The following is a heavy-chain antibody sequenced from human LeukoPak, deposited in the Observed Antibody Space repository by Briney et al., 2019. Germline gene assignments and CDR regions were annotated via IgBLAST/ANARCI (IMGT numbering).Heavy chain of an antibody. Sequence: GGTLRLSCAASGFTFSSYTMNWVRQALGQGLEWVSTISDSHSGSETHYADSVQGRFTISRDDSQNMVYLQMDSLRAEDTAVYYCTTRLRNHFDYWGQGTQVTVAS. CDR3: TTRLRNHFDY. J-gene: IGHJ4*02. D-gene: IGHD5-12*01. V-gene: IGHV3-23*01. CDR2: ISDSHSGSET. CDR1: GFTFSSYT.